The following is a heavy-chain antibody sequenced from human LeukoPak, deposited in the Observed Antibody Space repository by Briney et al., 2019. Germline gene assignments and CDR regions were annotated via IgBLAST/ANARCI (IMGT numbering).Heavy chain of an antibody. CDR1: GGTFSSYA. Sequence: SVKVSCKASGGTFSSYAISWVRQAPGQGLEWMGGIIPIFGTANYAQKFQGRVTITADESTSTAYMELSNLRSEDTAVYYCARDRALLRCYFDYWGQGTLVTVSS. D-gene: IGHD3-3*01. J-gene: IGHJ4*02. V-gene: IGHV1-69*13. CDR3: ARDRALLRCYFDY. CDR2: IIPIFGTA.